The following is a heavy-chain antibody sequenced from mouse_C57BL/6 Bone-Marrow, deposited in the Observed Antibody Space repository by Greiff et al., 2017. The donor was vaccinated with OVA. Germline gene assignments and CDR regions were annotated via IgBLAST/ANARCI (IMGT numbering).Heavy chain of an antibody. D-gene: IGHD2-2*01. CDR2: ISSGGSYT. CDR1: GFTFSSYG. J-gene: IGHJ1*03. Sequence: EVMLVESGGDLVKPGGSLKLSCAASGFTFSSYGMSWVRQTPDKRLEWVATISSGGSYTYYPDSVKGRFTISRDNAKNTLYLQISGLKSEDTAMYYCARRIYYGYDVDWYFDVWGTGTTVTVSS. V-gene: IGHV5-6*02. CDR3: ARRIYYGYDVDWYFDV.